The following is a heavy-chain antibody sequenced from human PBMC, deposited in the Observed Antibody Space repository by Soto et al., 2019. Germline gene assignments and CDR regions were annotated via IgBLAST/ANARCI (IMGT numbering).Heavy chain of an antibody. Sequence: ASVKVSCKASGYTFTGYYMHCVRQAPGQGLEWMGWINPNSGGTNYAQKFQGWVTMTRDTSISTAYMELSRLRSDDTAVYYCARDSPSGIAAAGPQGGAFYYYGMDVWGQGTTVTVSS. CDR3: ARDSPSGIAAAGPQGGAFYYYGMDV. J-gene: IGHJ6*02. V-gene: IGHV1-2*04. D-gene: IGHD6-13*01. CDR2: INPNSGGT. CDR1: GYTFTGYY.